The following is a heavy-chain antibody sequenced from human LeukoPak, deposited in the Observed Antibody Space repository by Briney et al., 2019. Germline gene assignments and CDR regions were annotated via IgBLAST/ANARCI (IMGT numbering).Heavy chain of an antibody. D-gene: IGHD3-10*01. CDR3: ARKSGSYLGEFDY. V-gene: IGHV5-51*01. J-gene: IGHJ4*02. CDR2: IYPGDSDT. Sequence: ESLKISCKGSGYSFTSYWIGWVRQMPGKGLEWMGIIYPGDSDTTYSPSFQGHVTISADKSIGSAYLQWSSLKAADTAMYYCARKSGSYLGEFDYWGQGTLVTVSS. CDR1: GYSFTSYW.